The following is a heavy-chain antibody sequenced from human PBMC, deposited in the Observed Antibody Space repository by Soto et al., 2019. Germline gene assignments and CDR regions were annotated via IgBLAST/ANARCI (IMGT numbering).Heavy chain of an antibody. CDR2: ISSRGDNI. D-gene: IGHD3-10*01. CDR3: ARVGANKVWNIRPRQKGYHFDR. CDR1: GFTFSEYY. Sequence: GGSLRLSCAASGFTFSEYYVTWIRQAPGKGQEWVSSISSRGDNIYYGDSVKGRCTITRDNTRNLLCLQMNSLRAEDTAFYFRARVGANKVWNIRPRQKGYHFDRCGQGTLVAVCS. J-gene: IGHJ4*02. V-gene: IGHV3-11*01.